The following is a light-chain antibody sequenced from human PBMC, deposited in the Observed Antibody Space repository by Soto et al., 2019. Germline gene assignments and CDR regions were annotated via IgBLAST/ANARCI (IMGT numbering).Light chain of an antibody. J-gene: IGLJ2*01. CDR2: EVT. CDR3: CSFAGSNILV. CDR1: SSDVGGYNY. V-gene: IGLV2-8*01. Sequence: QSALTQPPSASGSPGQSVTISCTGTSSDVGGYNYVSWYQQHPGKAPKLMISEVTKRPSGVPDRFSGSKSGNTASLTVSGLQADDEADYCCCSFAGSNILVFGGGTKLTVL.